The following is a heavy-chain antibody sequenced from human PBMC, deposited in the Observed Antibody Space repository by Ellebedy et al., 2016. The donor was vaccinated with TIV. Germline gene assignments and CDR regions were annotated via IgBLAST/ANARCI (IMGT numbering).Heavy chain of an antibody. D-gene: IGHD4-23*01. CDR2: ISWNSGSI. V-gene: IGHV3-9*01. Sequence: GGSLRLSXAASGFTFADYAMHWVRQAPGKGLEWVSGISWNSGSIGYADSVKGRFTISRDNAKNSLYLQMNSLRAEDTALYYCAKNYGGAFDIWGQGTMVTVSS. CDR3: AKNYGGAFDI. J-gene: IGHJ3*02. CDR1: GFTFADYA.